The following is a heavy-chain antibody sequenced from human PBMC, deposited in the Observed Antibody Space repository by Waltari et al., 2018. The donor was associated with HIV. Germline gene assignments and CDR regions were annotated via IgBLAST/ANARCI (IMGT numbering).Heavy chain of an antibody. CDR3: ARTFGTGYYYDSSGYRDDAFDI. J-gene: IGHJ3*02. V-gene: IGHV4-34*12. Sequence: QVQLQQWGAGLLKPSETLSLTCAVYGGSFSGYYWSWIRQPPGKGLEWIGEIIHSGSTTYNPSLKSRVTISVDTSKNQFSLKLSSVTAADTAVYYCARTFGTGYYYDSSGYRDDAFDIWGQGTMVTVSS. D-gene: IGHD3-22*01. CDR2: IIHSGST. CDR1: GGSFSGYY.